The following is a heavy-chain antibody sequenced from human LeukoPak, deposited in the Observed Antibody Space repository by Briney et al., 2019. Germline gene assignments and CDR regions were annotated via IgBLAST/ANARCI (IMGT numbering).Heavy chain of an antibody. CDR1: GYTFTSYG. Sequence: EASVKVSCKASGYTFTSYGISWVRQAPGQGLEWMGWISAYNGNTNYAQKLQGRVTMTTDTSTSTAYMELRSLRSDDTAVYYCARGEPNYGSGSYCDYWGQGTLVTVSS. CDR3: ARGEPNYGSGSYCDY. J-gene: IGHJ4*02. CDR2: ISAYNGNT. D-gene: IGHD3-10*01. V-gene: IGHV1-18*01.